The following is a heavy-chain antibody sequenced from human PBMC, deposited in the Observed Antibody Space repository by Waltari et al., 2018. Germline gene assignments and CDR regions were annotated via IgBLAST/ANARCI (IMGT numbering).Heavy chain of an antibody. CDR1: GGSISSYY. Sequence: QVQLQESGPGLVKPSETLSLTCTVSGGSISSYYWSWIRQPAGKGLEWIGRIYTSGSTNYNPSLKVRVTMSVDTSKNQFSLKLSSVTAADTAVYYCARDIRAGTVRYFDLWGRGTLVTVSS. CDR2: IYTSGST. J-gene: IGHJ2*01. D-gene: IGHD6-19*01. V-gene: IGHV4-4*07. CDR3: ARDIRAGTVRYFDL.